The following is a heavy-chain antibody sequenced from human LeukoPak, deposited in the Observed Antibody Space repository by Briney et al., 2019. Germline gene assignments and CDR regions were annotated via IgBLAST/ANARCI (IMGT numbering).Heavy chain of an antibody. CDR2: ISAYNGNT. D-gene: IGHD4-17*01. Sequence: ASVKVSCKASGYTFTSYGISWVRQAPGQGLEWMGWISAYNGNTNYAQKLQGRVTMTTDTSTSTAYMELRSLRAEDTAVYYCAKDVRGDGDYTYYYGMDVWGQGTTVTVSS. J-gene: IGHJ6*02. CDR3: AKDVRGDGDYTYYYGMDV. V-gene: IGHV1-18*01. CDR1: GYTFTSYG.